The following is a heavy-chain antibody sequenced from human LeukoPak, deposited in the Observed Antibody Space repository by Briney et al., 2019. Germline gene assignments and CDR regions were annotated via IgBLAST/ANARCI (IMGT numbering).Heavy chain of an antibody. CDR2: IYTSGST. CDR1: GGSISSYY. D-gene: IGHD3-3*01. V-gene: IGHV4-4*07. J-gene: IGHJ4*02. Sequence: SETLSLTCTVSGGSISSYYWSWIRQPAGKGLEWIGHIYTSGSTNYNPSLKSRVTMSVDTSKNQFSLKLSSVTAADTAVYYCAAYDFWSGYYRGFDYWGQGTLVTVSS. CDR3: AAYDFWSGYYRGFDY.